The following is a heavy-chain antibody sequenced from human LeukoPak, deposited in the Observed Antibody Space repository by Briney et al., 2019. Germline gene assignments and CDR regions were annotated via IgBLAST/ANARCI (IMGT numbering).Heavy chain of an antibody. CDR2: ISYDGSNK. CDR3: AKGGIALDY. D-gene: IGHD6-13*01. Sequence: GRSLRLSCAASGFTFSSYGMHWVRQAPGKGLEWVAVISYDGSNKYYADSVKGRFTISRDNSKNTLYLQMNSLRAEDTAVHYCAKGGIALDYWGQGTLVTVSS. J-gene: IGHJ4*02. CDR1: GFTFSSYG. V-gene: IGHV3-30*18.